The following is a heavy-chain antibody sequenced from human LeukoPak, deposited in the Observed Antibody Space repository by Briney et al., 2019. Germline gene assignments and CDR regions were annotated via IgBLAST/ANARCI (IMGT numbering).Heavy chain of an antibody. CDR2: IYYSGST. CDR1: GGSISSYY. J-gene: IGHJ4*02. Sequence: SSETLSLTCTVSGGSISSYYWSWIRQPPGKGLEWIGYIYYSGSTNYNPSLKSRVTISVDTSKNQFSLKLSSVTAADTAVYYCARGTTYYYDSSGYYPTFDYWGQGTLVTVSS. V-gene: IGHV4-59*01. CDR3: ARGTTYYYDSSGYYPTFDY. D-gene: IGHD3-22*01.